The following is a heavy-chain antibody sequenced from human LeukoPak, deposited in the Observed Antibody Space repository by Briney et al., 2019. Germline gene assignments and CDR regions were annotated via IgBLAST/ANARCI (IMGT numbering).Heavy chain of an antibody. V-gene: IGHV3-7*03. CDR2: IKQDGSEK. CDR3: ARCGDGYNLNDAFDI. J-gene: IGHJ3*02. CDR1: GFTFSSYW. Sequence: PGGSLRLSCAASGFTFSSYWMSWVRQAPGKGLEWVANIKQDGSEKYYVASLKGRFTISRDNAKNSLYLQMNRLRAEDTAVYYCARCGDGYNLNDAFDIWGQGTMVTVSS. D-gene: IGHD5-24*01.